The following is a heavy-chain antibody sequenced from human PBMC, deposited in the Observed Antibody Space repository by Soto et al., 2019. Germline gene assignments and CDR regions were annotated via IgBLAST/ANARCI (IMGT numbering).Heavy chain of an antibody. CDR3: TRDPGFWSGGYYYYYYMYV. D-gene: IGHD3-3*01. CDR1: GYIFTSYY. V-gene: IGHV1-46*03. CDR2: INPSGGST. J-gene: IGHJ6*03. Sequence: ASVKVSCKASGYIFTSYYMHWVRQAPGQGLDWMGIINPSGGSTSYAQKFQGRVTMTCDTSTSTVYMELSSLRSEDTAVYYCTRDPGFWSGGYYYYYYMYVWGKGTTVTVSS.